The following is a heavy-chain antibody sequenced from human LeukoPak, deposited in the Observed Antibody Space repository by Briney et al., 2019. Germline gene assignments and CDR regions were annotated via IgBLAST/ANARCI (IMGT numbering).Heavy chain of an antibody. CDR1: RFTFSSYA. Sequence: GGSLRLSCAASRFTFSSYAMSWVRQAPGKGLEWVSAISGSGGSTYYADSVKGRFTISRDNSKNTLYLQMNSLRAEDTAVYYCAKFVSGWDLYYFDYWGQGTLATVSS. D-gene: IGHD6-19*01. J-gene: IGHJ4*02. CDR2: ISGSGGST. V-gene: IGHV3-23*01. CDR3: AKFVSGWDLYYFDY.